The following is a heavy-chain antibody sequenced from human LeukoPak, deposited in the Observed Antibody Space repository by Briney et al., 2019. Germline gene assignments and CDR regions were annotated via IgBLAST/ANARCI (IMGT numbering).Heavy chain of an antibody. V-gene: IGHV3-48*01. CDR3: ARYGSGTRG. Sequence: PGGSLRLSCAASGFTFSSYSMNWVRQAPGKGLEWVSYISSSSTIYYADSVKGRFTISRDNAKNSLYLQMNSLRAEDTAMYYCARYGSGTRGWGQGTLVTVSS. CDR2: ISSSSTI. J-gene: IGHJ4*02. D-gene: IGHD3-10*01. CDR1: GFTFSSYS.